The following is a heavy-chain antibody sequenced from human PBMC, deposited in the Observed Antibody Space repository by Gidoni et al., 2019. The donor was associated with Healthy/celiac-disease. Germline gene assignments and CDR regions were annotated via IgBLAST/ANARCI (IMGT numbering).Heavy chain of an antibody. J-gene: IGHJ6*03. CDR1: GGSISSYY. D-gene: IGHD4-4*01. CDR2: IYYSGST. V-gene: IGHV4-59*01. Sequence: QVQLQESGPGLVKPSETLSLTCTVPGGSISSYYWSWIRQPPGKGLEWIGYIYYSGSTNYNPSLKSRVTISVDTSKNQFSLKLSSVTAADTAVYYCARGYSNYPNYERNYYYMDVWGKGTTVTVSS. CDR3: ARGYSNYPNYERNYYYMDV.